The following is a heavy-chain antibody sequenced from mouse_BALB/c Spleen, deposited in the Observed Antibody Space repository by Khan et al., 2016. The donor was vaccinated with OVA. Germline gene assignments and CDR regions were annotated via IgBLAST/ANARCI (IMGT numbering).Heavy chain of an antibody. CDR3: ARRNYFGYTFAY. Sequence: VQLQESGAELARPGASVKLSCKASGYTFTDYYINWVKLRTGQGLEWSGEISPGSGDTDYNERFKGKATLTADKSSNTAYMQLRSLTSEASAVYFWARRNYFGYTFAYWGQGTLVTASA. D-gene: IGHD1-2*01. CDR1: GYTFTDYY. V-gene: IGHV1-77*01. J-gene: IGHJ3*01. CDR2: ISPGSGDT.